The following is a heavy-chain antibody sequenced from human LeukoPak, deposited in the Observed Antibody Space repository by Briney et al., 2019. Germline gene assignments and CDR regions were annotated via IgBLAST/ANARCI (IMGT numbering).Heavy chain of an antibody. CDR1: GFTFDDYA. D-gene: IGHD3-16*01. V-gene: IGHV3-23*01. CDR2: ISGSGGST. CDR3: AKSMITFGWAFDI. Sequence: GGSLRLSCAASGFTFDDYAMHWVRQAPGKGLEWVSAISGSGGSTYYADSVKGRFTISRDNSKNTLYLQMNSLRAEDTAVYYCAKSMITFGWAFDIWGQGTMVTVSS. J-gene: IGHJ3*02.